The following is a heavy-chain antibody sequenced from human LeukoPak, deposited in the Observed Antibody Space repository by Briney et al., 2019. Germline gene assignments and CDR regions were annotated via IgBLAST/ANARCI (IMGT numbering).Heavy chain of an antibody. CDR3: AAARFTGYHFAIY. D-gene: IGHD3-9*01. Sequence: ASVKVSCKASEYTFTDYFMHWVRQSPGQGLEWMGWINPNSGGTNFAQKFQGRATLTRDTSISSAYMELSRVRSDDTAVYYSAAARFTGYHFAIYWGQGTLVTVSS. CDR2: INPNSGGT. V-gene: IGHV1-2*02. CDR1: EYTFTDYF. J-gene: IGHJ4*02.